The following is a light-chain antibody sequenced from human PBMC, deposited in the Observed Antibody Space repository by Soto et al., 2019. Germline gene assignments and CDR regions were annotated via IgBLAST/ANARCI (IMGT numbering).Light chain of an antibody. CDR2: GAS. CDR3: QQYGGSPPFT. Sequence: EIVLTQSPGTLTLSPGERATLSCRASQSVSSNYLVWYQQKPGQTPRLLIYGASSRATGIPDRFSGSGSGTDFTLTISRLEPEDIAVYYCQQYGGSPPFTFGPGTTVDIK. CDR1: QSVSSNY. V-gene: IGKV3-20*01. J-gene: IGKJ3*01.